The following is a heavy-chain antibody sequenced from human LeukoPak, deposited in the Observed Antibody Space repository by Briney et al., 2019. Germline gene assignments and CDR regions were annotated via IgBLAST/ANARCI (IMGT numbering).Heavy chain of an antibody. J-gene: IGHJ4*02. V-gene: IGHV3-72*01. CDR1: GFTFSPHY. D-gene: IGHD2-2*01. CDR2: IRNKADGYTT. CDR3: GDLGSTGTDH. Sequence: GGSLRLSCVASGFTFSPHYMDWVRQSPGQGLEWVGLIRNKADGYTTIYAASVKGRFTISRDDSKNSVYLQMDSLKTEDTAVYYCGDLGSTGTDHWGQGTVVSVSS.